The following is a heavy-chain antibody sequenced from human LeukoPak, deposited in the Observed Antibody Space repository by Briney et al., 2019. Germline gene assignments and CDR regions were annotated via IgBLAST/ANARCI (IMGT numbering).Heavy chain of an antibody. CDR1: GGSISSYY. Sequence: SETLSLTCTVSGGSISSYYWTWLRQPPGKGLEWIGYVYYSGTTNYNPSLRSRVTISIDKSKNQFSLKVSSVTAADTAVYYCAREMGTSYFDYWGQGALVAVSS. V-gene: IGHV4-59*01. J-gene: IGHJ4*02. D-gene: IGHD5-24*01. CDR2: VYYSGTT. CDR3: AREMGTSYFDY.